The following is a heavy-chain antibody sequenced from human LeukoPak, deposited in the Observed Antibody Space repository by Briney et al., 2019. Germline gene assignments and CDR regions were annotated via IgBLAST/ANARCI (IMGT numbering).Heavy chain of an antibody. Sequence: GGSLRLSCAASGFTFSNAWMSWVRQAPGKGLEWGGRIKSKTDGGTTDYAASVKGRFTISRDDSKNTLYLQMNSLKTEDTAVYYCTTDSVKTTGDRRFLFYGGQGTLVTVSS. D-gene: IGHD7-27*01. CDR3: TTDSVKTTGDRRFLFY. CDR1: GFTFSNAW. CDR2: IKSKTDGGTT. V-gene: IGHV3-15*01. J-gene: IGHJ4*02.